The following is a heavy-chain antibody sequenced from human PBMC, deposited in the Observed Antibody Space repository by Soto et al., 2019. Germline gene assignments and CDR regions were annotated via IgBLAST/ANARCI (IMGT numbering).Heavy chain of an antibody. Sequence: QVQLVESGGGVVQPGRSLRLSCAASGFTFSRYGMHWVRQAPGKGLEWVAVIWYDGSNKYYADSVKGRFTISRDSSKNTLYLRMNSLRAEDTAMYCCARGRGYSYGYVDYWGQGTLVTVSS. CDR1: GFTFSRYG. CDR2: IWYDGSNK. V-gene: IGHV3-33*01. CDR3: ARGRGYSYGYVDY. J-gene: IGHJ4*02. D-gene: IGHD5-18*01.